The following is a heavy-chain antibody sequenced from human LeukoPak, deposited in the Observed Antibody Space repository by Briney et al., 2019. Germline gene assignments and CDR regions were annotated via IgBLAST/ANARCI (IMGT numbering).Heavy chain of an antibody. Sequence: PGGSLRLSCGASGFTFEDYGMAWVRQAPGKGLEWVSAINWDGGSTGYADSVKGRSTISRDNAKKSLYLQMNSLRAEDTAFYYCARGYGDYLYWGQGTLVTVSS. CDR1: GFTFEDYG. J-gene: IGHJ4*02. CDR2: INWDGGST. D-gene: IGHD4-17*01. CDR3: ARGYGDYLY. V-gene: IGHV3-20*04.